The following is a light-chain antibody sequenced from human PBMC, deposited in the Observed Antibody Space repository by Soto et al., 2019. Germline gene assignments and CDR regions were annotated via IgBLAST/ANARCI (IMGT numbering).Light chain of an antibody. J-gene: IGKJ1*01. Sequence: DLQLTQSPSTLSASVGDRLTITCRASQTITRWLAWYQQKPGRAPKLLIYDASVLESGVPSRFSGSGSGTEFSLTISSLQPDDFATYYCQQYYTYWTFGQGTRVEIK. CDR3: QQYYTYWT. V-gene: IGKV1-5*01. CDR1: QTITRW. CDR2: DAS.